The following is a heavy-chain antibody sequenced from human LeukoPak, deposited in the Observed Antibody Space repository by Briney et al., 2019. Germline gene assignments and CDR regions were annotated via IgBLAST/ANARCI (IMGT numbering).Heavy chain of an antibody. Sequence: GGSLRLSCAASGFTFSSYSMNWVRPAPGKGLEWVSSISSSSSYIYYADSVKGRFTISRDNAKNSLYLQMNSLRAEDTAVYYCARVKSSSWYLTAWYYYYMDVWGKGTTVTVSS. CDR2: ISSSSSYI. CDR1: GFTFSSYS. CDR3: ARVKSSSWYLTAWYYYYMDV. J-gene: IGHJ6*03. V-gene: IGHV3-21*01. D-gene: IGHD6-13*01.